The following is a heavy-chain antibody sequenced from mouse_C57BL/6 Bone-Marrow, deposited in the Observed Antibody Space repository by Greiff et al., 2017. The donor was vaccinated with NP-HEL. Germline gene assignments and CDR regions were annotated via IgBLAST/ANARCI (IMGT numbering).Heavy chain of an antibody. CDR3: TTEGYFGYFDV. J-gene: IGHJ1*03. D-gene: IGHD2-3*01. Sequence: KQSGAELVRPGASVKLSCTASGFNIKDYYMHWVKQRPEQGLEWIGRIDPEDGDTEYAPKFQGKATMTADTSSNTAYLQLSSLTSEDTAVYYCTTEGYFGYFDVWGTGTTVTVSS. CDR1: GFNIKDYY. CDR2: IDPEDGDT. V-gene: IGHV14-1*01.